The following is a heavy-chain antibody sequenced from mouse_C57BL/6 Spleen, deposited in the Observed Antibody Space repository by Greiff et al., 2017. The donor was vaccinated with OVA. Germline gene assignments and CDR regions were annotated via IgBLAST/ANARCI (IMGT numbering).Heavy chain of an antibody. V-gene: IGHV1-53*01. CDR2: INPSNGGT. J-gene: IGHJ4*01. Sequence: QVQLQQPGTELVKPGASVKLSCKASGYTFTSYWMHWVKQRPGQGLEWIGNINPSNGGTNYNEKFKSKATLTVDKSSRTAYMQLSSLTSADSAVYYCARDGGLRGAMDYWGQGTSVTVSS. CDR1: GYTFTSYW. CDR3: ARDGGLRGAMDY. D-gene: IGHD2-4*01.